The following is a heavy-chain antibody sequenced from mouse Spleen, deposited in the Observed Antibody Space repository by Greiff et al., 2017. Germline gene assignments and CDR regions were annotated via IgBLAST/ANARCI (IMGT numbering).Heavy chain of an antibody. V-gene: IGHV1-69*01. CDR1: GYTFTSYW. D-gene: IGHD2-12*01. J-gene: IGHJ4*01. CDR2: IDPSDSYT. CDR3: ARRGSYYKGAMDY. Sequence: QVQLKQSGAELVMPGASVKLSCKASGYTFTSYWMHWVKQRPGQGLEWIGEIDPSDSYTNYNQKFKGKATLTVDKSSSTAYMQLSSLTSEDSAVYYCARRGSYYKGAMDYWGQGTSVTVSS.